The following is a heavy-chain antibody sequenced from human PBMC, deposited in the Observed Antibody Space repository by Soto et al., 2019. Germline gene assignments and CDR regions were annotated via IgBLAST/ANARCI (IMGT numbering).Heavy chain of an antibody. V-gene: IGHV4-59*08. CDR2: ISDRGDI. J-gene: IGHJ5*02. CDR3: ARGRHWFGP. Sequence: PSETLSLTCTVSGISITSSYWNWFRQSPGKGLEWIGQISDRGDINYNPPHESRVAISTDTSKNQVSLTLTAVNAADTAVYFCARGRHWFGPWGQGTLVTVSS. CDR1: GISITSSY.